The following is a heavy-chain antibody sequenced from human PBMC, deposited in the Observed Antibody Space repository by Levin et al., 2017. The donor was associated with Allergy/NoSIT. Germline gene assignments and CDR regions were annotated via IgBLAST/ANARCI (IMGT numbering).Heavy chain of an antibody. CDR3: ARSLLTGYYSPPDY. J-gene: IGHJ4*02. D-gene: IGHD3-9*01. V-gene: IGHV4-59*01. CDR2: LYYSGST. CDR1: GGSISNYY. Sequence: LSQTLSLTCTVSGGSISNYYWSWIRQPPGKGLEWIGYLYYSGSTNYNPSLRSRVTISVDTSKNQLSLKLSSVTAADTAVYYCARSLLTGYYSPPDYWGQGTLVTVSS.